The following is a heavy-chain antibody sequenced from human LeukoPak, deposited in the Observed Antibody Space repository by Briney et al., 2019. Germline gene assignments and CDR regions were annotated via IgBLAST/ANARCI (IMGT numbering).Heavy chain of an antibody. D-gene: IGHD4-17*01. CDR2: ISSSSSTI. V-gene: IGHV3-48*01. CDR3: ARDQVEHYGDYLGACCRFDY. CDR1: GFTFSSYS. Sequence: PGGSLRLSCAASGFTFSSYSMNWVRQAPGKGLEWVSYISSSSSTIYYADSVKGRFTISRGNAKNSLYLQMNSLRAEDTAVYYCARDQVEHYGDYLGACCRFDYWGQGTLVTVSS. J-gene: IGHJ4*02.